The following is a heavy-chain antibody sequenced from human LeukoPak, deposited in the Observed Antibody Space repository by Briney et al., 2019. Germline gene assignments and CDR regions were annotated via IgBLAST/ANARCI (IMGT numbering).Heavy chain of an antibody. V-gene: IGHV3-23*01. J-gene: IGHJ4*02. D-gene: IGHD5-12*01. CDR1: VFTFNKYA. Sequence: GRSLRLSCSASVFTFNKYAMTWVRQAPGKGLEWVSTITANGGSTLYADSVKGRFTVSRDNFKNTLYMQMNSLRAEDTAVYYCAKDSVGVASPDYWGQGTLVTVSS. CDR3: AKDSVGVASPDY. CDR2: ITANGGST.